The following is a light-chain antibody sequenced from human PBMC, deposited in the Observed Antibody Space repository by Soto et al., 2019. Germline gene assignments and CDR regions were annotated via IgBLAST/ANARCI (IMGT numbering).Light chain of an antibody. J-gene: IGLJ2*01. V-gene: IGLV1-47*01. CDR1: SSNIGNNY. Sequence: QSVLTQPPSASGTPGQRVTISCSGSSSNIGNNYVYWYQQRPGTAPKLLIYRNSQRPSGVPDRFSGSKSGTSASLAISGLRSEDEAEYYCAAWDDSLSSVVFGGGTQLTVL. CDR3: AAWDDSLSSVV. CDR2: RNS.